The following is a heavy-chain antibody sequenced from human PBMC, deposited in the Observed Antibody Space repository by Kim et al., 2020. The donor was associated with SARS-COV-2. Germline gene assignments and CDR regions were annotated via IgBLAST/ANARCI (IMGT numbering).Heavy chain of an antibody. J-gene: IGHJ4*02. CDR3: ARDPSEELLSFDY. Sequence: HATSVKGRFTISRDNSKNRLYLQRNSLRAEDTAVYYCARDPSEELLSFDYWGQGTLVTVSS. D-gene: IGHD1-26*01. V-gene: IGHV3-33*01.